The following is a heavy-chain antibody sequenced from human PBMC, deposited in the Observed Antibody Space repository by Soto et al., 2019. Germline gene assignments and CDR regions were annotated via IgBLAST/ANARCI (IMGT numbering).Heavy chain of an antibody. CDR2: IFYTGST. CDR1: GGSIIRYF. V-gene: IGHV4-59*12. Sequence: PSETLSLTCTVSGGSIIRYFWSWIRQSPGKGLEWIGYIFYTGSTTYNPSLKSRVTISIDTSKNQFSLKLTSVTAADSAVYFCAREPLAHSYFDFWGQGILVTVSS. J-gene: IGHJ4*02. CDR3: AREPLAHSYFDF.